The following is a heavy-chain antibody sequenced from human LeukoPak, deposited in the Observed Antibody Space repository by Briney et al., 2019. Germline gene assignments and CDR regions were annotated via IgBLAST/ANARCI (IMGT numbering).Heavy chain of an antibody. CDR3: ARVLDFWSGSTNWFDP. CDR2: INPNSGGT. J-gene: IGHJ5*02. D-gene: IGHD3-3*01. Sequence: GASVKVSCKASGYTFTGYYMHWVRQAPGQGLEWMGWINPNSGGTNYAQKFQGRATMTRDTSISTAYMELSRLRSDDTAVYYCARVLDFWSGSTNWFDPWGQGTLVTVSS. CDR1: GYTFTGYY. V-gene: IGHV1-2*02.